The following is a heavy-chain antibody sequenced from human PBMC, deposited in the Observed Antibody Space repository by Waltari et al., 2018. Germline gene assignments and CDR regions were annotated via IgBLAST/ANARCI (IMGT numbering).Heavy chain of an antibody. CDR2: IIPIFGTP. V-gene: IGHV1-69*18. CDR3: TRERLDYYFYYGMDV. J-gene: IGHJ6*02. CDR1: GGTSNPYT. Sequence: QVQLVQSGGEVKKPGSSVKISCRASGGTSNPYTIGWVRQAPGQGLEWLGKIIPIFGTPSYAQKFQGRVTITADESPTTVYMELSSLRSEDTAVYFCTRERLDYYFYYGMDVWGQGTTVTVSS. D-gene: IGHD3-9*01.